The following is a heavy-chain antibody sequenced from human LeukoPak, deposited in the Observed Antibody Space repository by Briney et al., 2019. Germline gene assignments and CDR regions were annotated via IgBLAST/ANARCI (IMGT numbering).Heavy chain of an antibody. CDR3: AKEAYSSSWYPPHNWFDT. J-gene: IGHJ5*02. Sequence: GGSLRLSCAASGFTFSSYAMSWVRQAPGKGLEWVSAISGSGGSTYYADSVKGRFTISRDNSKNTLYLQMNSLGAEDTAVYYCAKEAYSSSWYPPHNWFDTWGQGTLVTVSS. CDR1: GFTFSSYA. V-gene: IGHV3-23*01. D-gene: IGHD6-13*01. CDR2: ISGSGGST.